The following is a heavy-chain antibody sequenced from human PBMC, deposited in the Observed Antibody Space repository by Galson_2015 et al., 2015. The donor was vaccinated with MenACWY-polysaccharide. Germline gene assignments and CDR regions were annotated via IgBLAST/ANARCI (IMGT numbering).Heavy chain of an antibody. V-gene: IGHV3-30*18. J-gene: IGHJ6*03. CDR1: GFTFSRYG. CDR3: AKAGFTYDSFNYYYMDV. CDR2: ISYNGSNN. Sequence: SLRLSCAASGFTFSRYGMHWVRQAPGKRLEWVALISYNGSNNYHADSVKGRFTISRDNSKNTLFLQIHSLRVEDTAVYYCAKAGFTYDSFNYYYMDVWGEGTTVTVSS. D-gene: IGHD5-18*01.